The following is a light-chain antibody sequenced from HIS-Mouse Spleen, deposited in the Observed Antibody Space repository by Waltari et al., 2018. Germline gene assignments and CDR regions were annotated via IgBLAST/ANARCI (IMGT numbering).Light chain of an antibody. CDR3: SSYTSSSTFYV. V-gene: IGLV2-14*01. CDR1: SSDVGGYNY. CDR2: EVS. J-gene: IGLJ1*01. Sequence: QSALTQPASVSGSPGQSITISCTGTSSDVGGYNYVSWYQEHPGKAPKRMIYEVSNRPSGASNRFSGSKSGNTASLTISELQAEDEAGYYCSSYTSSSTFYVFGTGTKVTVL.